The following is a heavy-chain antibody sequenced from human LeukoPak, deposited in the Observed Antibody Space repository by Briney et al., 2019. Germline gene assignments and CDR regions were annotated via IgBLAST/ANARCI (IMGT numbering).Heavy chain of an antibody. J-gene: IGHJ5*02. D-gene: IGHD2-2*01. Sequence: GGSLRLSCSASGFTFSSYAMHWVRQAPGKGLEYVSAISSNGGSTYYADSVKGRFTISRDNSKNTLYLQMNSLRAEDTAVYYRAKGQRIGQNWFDPWGQGTLVTVSS. V-gene: IGHV3-64*04. CDR2: ISSNGGST. CDR3: AKGQRIGQNWFDP. CDR1: GFTFSSYA.